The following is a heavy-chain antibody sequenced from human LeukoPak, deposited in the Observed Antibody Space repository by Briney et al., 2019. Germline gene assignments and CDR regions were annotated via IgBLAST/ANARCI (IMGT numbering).Heavy chain of an antibody. CDR1: GFTFSNAW. CDR2: INWNGGST. CDR3: ARDWIVGATGAFDI. V-gene: IGHV3-20*01. Sequence: GGSLRLSCAASGFTFSNAWMSWVRQAPGKGLEWVSGINWNGGSTGYADSVKGRFTISRDNAKNSLYLQMNSLRAEDTALYHCARDWIVGATGAFDIWGQGTMVTVSS. J-gene: IGHJ3*02. D-gene: IGHD1-26*01.